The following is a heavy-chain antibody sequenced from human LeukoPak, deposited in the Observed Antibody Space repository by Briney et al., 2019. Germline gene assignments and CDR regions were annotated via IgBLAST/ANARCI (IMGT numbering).Heavy chain of an antibody. D-gene: IGHD2-2*01. J-gene: IGHJ6*03. Sequence: GGSLRLSCAASGFTFSSYSMNWVRQAPGKGLEWVANIKQDGSEKYYVDSVKGRFTISRDNAKNSLYLQMNSLRAEDTAVYHCARDNQYQLLMYYYYYYMDVWGKGTTVTVSS. CDR2: IKQDGSEK. CDR1: GFTFSSYS. V-gene: IGHV3-7*01. CDR3: ARDNQYQLLMYYYYYYMDV.